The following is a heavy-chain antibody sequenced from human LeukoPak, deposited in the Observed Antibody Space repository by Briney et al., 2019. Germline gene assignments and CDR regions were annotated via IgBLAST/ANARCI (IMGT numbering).Heavy chain of an antibody. D-gene: IGHD3-10*01. J-gene: IGHJ5*02. Sequence: GGSPRLSCAASGFTFSSYGMHWVRQAPGKGLEWVAVIWYDGSNKYYADSVKGRFTISRDNSKNTLYLQMNSLRAEDTAVYYCARDRRITMVRGKNWFDPWGQGTLVTVSS. CDR2: IWYDGSNK. V-gene: IGHV3-33*01. CDR1: GFTFSSYG. CDR3: ARDRRITMVRGKNWFDP.